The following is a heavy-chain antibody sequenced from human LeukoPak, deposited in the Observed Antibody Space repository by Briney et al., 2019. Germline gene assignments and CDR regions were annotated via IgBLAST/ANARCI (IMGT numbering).Heavy chain of an antibody. J-gene: IGHJ4*02. Sequence: ASVKVSCKTSGYTFTDYYIHWVRQAPGQGLEWMGWIVPNSGGTSFAPNFQGRVTMTRDTSITTMYMELSSLRSDDTAVYYCARGPAWGLDYWGQGTLVTVSS. CDR1: GYTFTDYY. CDR2: IVPNSGGT. V-gene: IGHV1-2*02. D-gene: IGHD7-27*01. CDR3: ARGPAWGLDY.